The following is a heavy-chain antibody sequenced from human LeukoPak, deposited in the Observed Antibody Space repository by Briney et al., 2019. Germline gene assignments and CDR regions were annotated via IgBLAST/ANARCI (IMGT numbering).Heavy chain of an antibody. J-gene: IGHJ3*02. CDR1: WDSVSSNSAA. Sequence: SQALSLTCSMSWDSVSSNSAAWNWIRQSPSRGLEWVGRTFCRYKCSNDYALSVTSRITITPDTSKHQYTLQLQSVTPEDTAVYYCARDAETETTESAFDIWGQGTMVTVSS. V-gene: IGHV6-1*01. D-gene: IGHD1-1*01. CDR3: ARDAETETTESAFDI. CDR2: TFCRYKCSN.